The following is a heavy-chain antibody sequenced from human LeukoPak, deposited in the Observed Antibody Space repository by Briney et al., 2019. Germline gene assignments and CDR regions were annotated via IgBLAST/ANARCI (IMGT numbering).Heavy chain of an antibody. J-gene: IGHJ4*02. CDR1: GGSFSGYY. Sequence: PSETLSLTCAVYGGSFSGYYWSWIRQPPGKGLEWIGEINHSGSTNYNPSLKSRVTISVDTSKNQFSLKLSSVTAADTAVYHCARGLSYSSGWYGLGYWGQGTLVTVSS. CDR2: INHSGST. V-gene: IGHV4-34*01. D-gene: IGHD6-19*01. CDR3: ARGLSYSSGWYGLGY.